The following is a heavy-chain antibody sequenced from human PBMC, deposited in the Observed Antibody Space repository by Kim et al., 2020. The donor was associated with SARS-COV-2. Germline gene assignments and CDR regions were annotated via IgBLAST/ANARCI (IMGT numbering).Heavy chain of an antibody. Sequence: GGSLRLSCAASGFTFSSYEMNWVRQAPGKGLEWVSYISSSGSTIYYADSVKGRFTISRDNAKNSLYLQMNSLRAEDTAVYYCARDPDYSNYRLGYWGQGTLVTVSS. D-gene: IGHD4-4*01. V-gene: IGHV3-48*03. CDR2: ISSSGSTI. CDR1: GFTFSSYE. J-gene: IGHJ4*02. CDR3: ARDPDYSNYRLGY.